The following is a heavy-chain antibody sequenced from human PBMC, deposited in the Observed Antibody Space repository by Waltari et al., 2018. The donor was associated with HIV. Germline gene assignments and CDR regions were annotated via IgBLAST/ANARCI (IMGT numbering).Heavy chain of an antibody. V-gene: IGHV3-7*01. Sequence: EVQLVESGGGLVQSGGSMRLSCAAPGFPFSSYWMSWVRQDPGKGVELGSNIKTDGSKKYYVDTVERLFTIASSNAKYSLYLLMTTLRAEDTPVYYCSVGVLLLWFGDLNWFDPWGQGTLVTVPS. CDR2: IKTDGSKK. J-gene: IGHJ5*02. CDR1: GFPFSSYW. CDR3: SVGVLLLWFGDLNWFDP. D-gene: IGHD3-10*01.